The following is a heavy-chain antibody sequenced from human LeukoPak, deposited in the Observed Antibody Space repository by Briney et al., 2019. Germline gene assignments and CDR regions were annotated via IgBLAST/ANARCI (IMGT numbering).Heavy chain of an antibody. D-gene: IGHD6-13*01. CDR2: ISYDGSNK. CDR3: AKGVKGIAAAGTDWFDP. CDR1: GFTFSSYG. Sequence: GGSLRLSCAASGFTFSSYGMHWVRQAPGKGLEWVAVISYDGSNKYYADSVKGRFTISRDNSKNTLYLQMNSLRAEDTALYYCAKGVKGIAAAGTDWFDPWGQGTLVTVSS. V-gene: IGHV3-30*18. J-gene: IGHJ5*02.